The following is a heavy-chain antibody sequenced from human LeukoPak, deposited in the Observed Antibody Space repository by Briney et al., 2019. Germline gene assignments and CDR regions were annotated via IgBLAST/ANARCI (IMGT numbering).Heavy chain of an antibody. CDR3: AREPGYYDSSGYYQTDY. CDR1: GYTFTSHG. Sequence: GASVKVSFKASGYTFTSHGISWVGQAPGQGLEWMGWISAYNGNTNYAQKLQGRVTMTTDTSTSTAYMELRSLRSDDTAVYYCAREPGYYDSSGYYQTDYWGQGTLVTVSS. J-gene: IGHJ4*02. CDR2: ISAYNGNT. V-gene: IGHV1-18*01. D-gene: IGHD3-22*01.